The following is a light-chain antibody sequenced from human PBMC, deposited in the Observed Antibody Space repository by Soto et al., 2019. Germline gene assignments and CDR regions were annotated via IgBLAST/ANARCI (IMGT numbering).Light chain of an antibody. V-gene: IGLV2-14*01. Sequence: QSVLTQPASVSGSLGQSITISCTGTSSDVGGYNYVSWYQQHPGKAPKLILYDVSDRPSGVSNRFSVSKSGNTASLTISGLQAEDEAAYYCSSYTSSVTKVFGGGTNLTVL. CDR3: SSYTSSVTKV. CDR1: SSDVGGYNY. CDR2: DVS. J-gene: IGLJ2*01.